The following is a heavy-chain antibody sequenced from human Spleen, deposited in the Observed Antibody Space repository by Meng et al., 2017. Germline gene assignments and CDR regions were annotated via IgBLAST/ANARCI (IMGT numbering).Heavy chain of an antibody. J-gene: IGHJ4*02. D-gene: IGHD3-22*01. CDR1: GFTFSSYS. CDR3: ARGYYDSSGYLY. CDR2: ISSSSSYI. Sequence: GESLKISCAASGFTFSSYSMNWVRQAPGKGLEWVSSISSSSSYIYYADSVKGRFTISRDNAKNSLYLQMNSLRAEDTAVYYCARGYYDSSGYLYWGQGTLVTVSS. V-gene: IGHV3-21*01.